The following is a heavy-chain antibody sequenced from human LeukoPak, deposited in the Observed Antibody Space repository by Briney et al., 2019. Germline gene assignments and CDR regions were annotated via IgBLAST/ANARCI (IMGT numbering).Heavy chain of an antibody. Sequence: GGSLRLSCAASGFSFSSYAMSWVRQAPGKGLEWVSAISGSGGSTYYADSVKGRFTISRDNSKNTLYLQMNSLRAEDTAVYYCAAPQYSSGWFSHYWGQGTLVTVSS. CDR1: GFSFSSYA. CDR2: ISGSGGST. J-gene: IGHJ4*02. V-gene: IGHV3-23*01. CDR3: AAPQYSSGWFSHY. D-gene: IGHD6-19*01.